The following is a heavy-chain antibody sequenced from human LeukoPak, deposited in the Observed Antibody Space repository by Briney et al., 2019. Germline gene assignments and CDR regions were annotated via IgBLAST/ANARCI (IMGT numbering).Heavy chain of an antibody. Sequence: SETLSLTCTVSGGSVSSSSYYWSWIRQPPGKGLEWIGYLSYSGSTNYNPSLKSRVSISVDTSKNQFSLKLSSVTAADTAVYYCARYLHCSSTDCYVTWGQGTLVTVSS. V-gene: IGHV4-61*01. CDR1: GGSVSSSSYY. J-gene: IGHJ4*02. CDR3: ARYLHCSSTDCYVT. D-gene: IGHD2-2*01. CDR2: LSYSGST.